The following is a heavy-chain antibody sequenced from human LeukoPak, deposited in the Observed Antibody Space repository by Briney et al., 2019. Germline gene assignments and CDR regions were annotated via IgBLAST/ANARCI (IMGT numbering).Heavy chain of an antibody. CDR2: LSYIGST. J-gene: IGHJ4*02. CDR1: GASISSSSYY. CDR3: ASKEAFYDLLTGYYFTGAFDY. D-gene: IGHD3-9*01. Sequence: PSAALSLTCTVSGASISSSSYYWGWIRQPPGKGLEWIGTLSYIGSTCCNPSLKSRVTISVDTSKNQFSLKLSSVTAADTAVYYCASKEAFYDLLTGYYFTGAFDYWGQGTLVT. V-gene: IGHV4-39*01.